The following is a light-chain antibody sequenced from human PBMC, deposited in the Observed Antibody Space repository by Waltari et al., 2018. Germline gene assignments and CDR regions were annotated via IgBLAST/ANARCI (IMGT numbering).Light chain of an antibody. Sequence: EIVMTQSPATLSVSPGERATPPCRASQSVSSNLAWYQQKPGQAPRLPIYGASTRATGIPARFSGSGSGTEFTLTISSLQSEDFAVYYCQQYNNWPPFTFGPGTKVDIK. CDR1: QSVSSN. CDR3: QQYNNWPPFT. J-gene: IGKJ3*01. V-gene: IGKV3-15*01. CDR2: GAS.